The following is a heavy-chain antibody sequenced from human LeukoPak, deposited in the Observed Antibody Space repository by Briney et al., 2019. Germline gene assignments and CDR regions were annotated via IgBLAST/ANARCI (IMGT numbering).Heavy chain of an antibody. D-gene: IGHD1-26*01. J-gene: IGHJ4*02. V-gene: IGHV4-59*01. CDR2: IYSSGTT. CDR3: ARDGSYYAY. Sequence: SETLSLTCTVSGGSITNYYWTLIRQPPGKGLEWIGYIYSSGTTNYNPSLKSRVTMSVDTSKNQFSLKLSSVTAADTAMYYCARDGSYYAYWGQGILVTVSS. CDR1: GGSITNYY.